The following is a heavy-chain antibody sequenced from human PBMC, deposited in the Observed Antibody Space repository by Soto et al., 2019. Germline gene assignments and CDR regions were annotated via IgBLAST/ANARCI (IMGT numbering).Heavy chain of an antibody. D-gene: IGHD3-3*01. Sequence: GGSLRLSCAASGFTFSSHSMNWVRQAPGKGLEWISYISSDSRTIYYADSVKGRFTISRDNAKNSLSLQMSSLRVEDTAIYYCATLWRAYYTTTDYWGQGTLVTV. CDR3: ATLWRAYYTTTDY. CDR2: ISSDSRTI. CDR1: GFTFSSHS. V-gene: IGHV3-48*01. J-gene: IGHJ4*02.